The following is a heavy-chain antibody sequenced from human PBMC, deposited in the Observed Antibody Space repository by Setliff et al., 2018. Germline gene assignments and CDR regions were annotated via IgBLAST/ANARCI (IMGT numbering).Heavy chain of an antibody. CDR1: GFTFSSYG. CDR2: IWYDGSNK. V-gene: IGHV3-30*19. D-gene: IGHD3-16*01. CDR3: ARDRLRSDSPWGYFDY. J-gene: IGHJ4*02. Sequence: LRLSCAASGFTFSSYGMHWVRQAPGKGLEWVAVIWYDGSNKYYADSVKGRFTISRDNSKNTLYLQMNSLRAEDTAVYYCARDRLRSDSPWGYFDYWGQGTLVTVSS.